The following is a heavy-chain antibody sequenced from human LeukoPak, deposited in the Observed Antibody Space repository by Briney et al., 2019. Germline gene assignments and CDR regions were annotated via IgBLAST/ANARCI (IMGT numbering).Heavy chain of an antibody. CDR2: IYTSGTT. Sequence: SETLSLTCTVSGGSISNYYWSWIRQPAGKGLECIGRIYTSGTTNYNPSLRSGVTMPVDTSKKQFSLKMSSMTAADTAVYYCARDGGNKFIDYWGQGTPVTVSS. V-gene: IGHV4-4*07. D-gene: IGHD4-23*01. CDR1: GGSISNYY. CDR3: ARDGGNKFIDY. J-gene: IGHJ4*02.